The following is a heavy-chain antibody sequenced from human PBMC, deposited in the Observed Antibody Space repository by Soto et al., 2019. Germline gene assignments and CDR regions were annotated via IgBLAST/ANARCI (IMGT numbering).Heavy chain of an antibody. CDR3: ATVPDTLEWLYFDY. CDR2: FDPEDGET. Sequence: ASVKVSCKVSGYTLTEFSMHLLLQAPVKVLEWMGGFDPEDGETIYAQKFQGRVTMTEDTSTDTAYMGLSSLRSEDTAVYYCATVPDTLEWLYFDYWGQGTLVTVS. V-gene: IGHV1-24*01. D-gene: IGHD3-3*01. CDR1: GYTLTEFS. J-gene: IGHJ4*02.